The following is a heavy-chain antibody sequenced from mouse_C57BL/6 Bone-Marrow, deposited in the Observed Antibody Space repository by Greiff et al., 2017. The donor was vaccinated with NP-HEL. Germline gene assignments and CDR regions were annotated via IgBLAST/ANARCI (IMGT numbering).Heavy chain of an antibody. J-gene: IGHJ4*01. V-gene: IGHV1-81*01. CDR3: APSMMVTTGAMDY. CDR1: GYTFTSYG. D-gene: IGHD2-3*01. CDR2: IYPRSGNT. Sequence: VMLVESGAELARPGASVKLSCKASGYTFTSYGISWVKQRTGQGLEWIGEIYPRSGNTYYNEKFKGKATLTADKSSSTAYMELRSLTSEDSAVYFCAPSMMVTTGAMDYWGQGTSVTVSS.